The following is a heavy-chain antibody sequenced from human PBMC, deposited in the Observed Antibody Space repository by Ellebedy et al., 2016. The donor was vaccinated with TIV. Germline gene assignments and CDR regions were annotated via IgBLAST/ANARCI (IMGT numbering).Heavy chain of an antibody. V-gene: IGHV3-30*18. Sequence: GESLKISXAASGFTFRRYGMHWVRQVPGKGLEWVARISSDGSRRNYADSVKDRFTISRDNSKNTLFLHMNILRTEDTAVYYCAKPADPNPGYSASWATYFDYWGQGTLVTVSS. CDR1: GFTFRRYG. D-gene: IGHD6-13*01. J-gene: IGHJ4*02. CDR2: ISSDGSRR. CDR3: AKPADPNPGYSASWATYFDY.